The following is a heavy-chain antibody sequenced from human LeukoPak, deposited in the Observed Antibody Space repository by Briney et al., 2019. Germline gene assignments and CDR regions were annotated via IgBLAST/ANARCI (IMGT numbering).Heavy chain of an antibody. CDR3: ARSRAGNDFLSAFYAFDI. Sequence: PSETLSLTCAVYGGSLSSYYWSWTRQPPGKGLEWIGEINHSGSTNNNPSLKSRVTVLVDASKNQFSLKLSSVTAADSAVYYCARSRAGNDFLSAFYAFDIWGQGTMVTVSS. CDR1: GGSLSSYY. D-gene: IGHD3-3*01. V-gene: IGHV4-34*01. CDR2: INHSGST. J-gene: IGHJ3*02.